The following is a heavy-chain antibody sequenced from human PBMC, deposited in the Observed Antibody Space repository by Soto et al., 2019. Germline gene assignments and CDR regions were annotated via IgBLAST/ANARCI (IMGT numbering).Heavy chain of an antibody. CDR1: GGSISSYY. J-gene: IGHJ5*02. D-gene: IGHD6-25*01. V-gene: IGHV4-59*01. Sequence: QVQLQESGPGLVKPSETLSLTCTVSGGSISSYYWSWIRQPPGKGLEWIGYIYYSGSTNYNPSLKGRVTISVDTSKNQFSLKLSPVTAADTAVYYCARPHGGSSGWDNWFDPWGQGTLVTVSS. CDR2: IYYSGST. CDR3: ARPHGGSSGWDNWFDP.